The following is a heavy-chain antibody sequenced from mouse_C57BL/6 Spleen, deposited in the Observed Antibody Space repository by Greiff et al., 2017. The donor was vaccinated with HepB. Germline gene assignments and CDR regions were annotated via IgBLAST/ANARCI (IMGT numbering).Heavy chain of an antibody. CDR2: IYPGSGST. D-gene: IGHD2-1*01. J-gene: IGHJ4*01. CDR3: ARDGNYAMDY. V-gene: IGHV1-55*01. Sequence: VHLHQPGAELVKPGASVKMSCKASGYTFTSYSITWVKQRPGQGLEWIGDIYPGSGSTNYNEKFKSKATLTVDTSSSTAYMQLSSLTSEDSAVYYCARDGNYAMDYWGQGTSVTVSS. CDR1: GYTFTSYS.